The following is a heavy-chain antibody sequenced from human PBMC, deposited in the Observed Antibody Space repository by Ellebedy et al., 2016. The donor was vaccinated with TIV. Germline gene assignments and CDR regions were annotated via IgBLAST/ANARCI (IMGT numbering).Heavy chain of an antibody. V-gene: IGHV4-34*01. CDR1: GGSFSGYY. CDR3: ARGSGATVTSYYFDY. J-gene: IGHJ4*02. D-gene: IGHD4-11*01. CDR2: INHSGST. Sequence: SETLSLTCAVYGGSFSGYYWSWIRQPPGKGLEWIGEINHSGSTNYNPSLKSRVTISVDTSKNQFSLKLSSVTAADTAVYYCARGSGATVTSYYFDYWGQGTLVTVSS.